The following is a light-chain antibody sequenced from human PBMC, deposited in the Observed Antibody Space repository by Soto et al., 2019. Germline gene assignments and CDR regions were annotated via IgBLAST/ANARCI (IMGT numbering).Light chain of an antibody. CDR2: KAS. V-gene: IGKV1-5*03. CDR1: QSISSW. Sequence: DIQMTQSPSTLSASVGDRVTITCRASQSISSWLAWYHQKPGKAPKLLISKASSLESGGPSRFSGSGSGTEFTLTISSLQPDDFATDYGQQYDSYPITFGQGTRLEIK. J-gene: IGKJ5*01. CDR3: QQYDSYPIT.